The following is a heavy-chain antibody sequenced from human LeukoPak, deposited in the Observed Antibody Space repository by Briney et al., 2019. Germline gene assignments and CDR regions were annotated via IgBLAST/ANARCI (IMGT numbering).Heavy chain of an antibody. D-gene: IGHD4-17*01. Sequence: GGSLRLSCAASVFTFSTYGFHWVRQAPGKRLEWVAFIPSDGSDNYYANSVKGRFTISRDNSKNKLYLQMNSLRSEDTAVYYCAKGLGDYDDFRLGYWGQGTLVTVSS. CDR3: AKGLGDYDDFRLGY. J-gene: IGHJ4*02. CDR1: VFTFSTYG. V-gene: IGHV3-30*02. CDR2: IPSDGSDN.